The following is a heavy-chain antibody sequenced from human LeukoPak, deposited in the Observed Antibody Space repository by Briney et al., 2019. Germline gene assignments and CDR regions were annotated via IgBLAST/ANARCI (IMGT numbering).Heavy chain of an antibody. V-gene: IGHV3-23*01. CDR1: GFAFSIYA. J-gene: IGHJ4*02. CDR3: AKDRPNYYDSSGHYYRRNGDY. Sequence: GGSLRLSCAASGFAFSIYAMSWVRQAPGKGLEWVSSITSSGTGTFYADSVEGRFTISRDNSENTLYLQMNSLRAEDTAVYYCAKDRPNYYDSSGHYYRRNGDYWGQGTLVTVSS. CDR2: ITSSGTGT. D-gene: IGHD3-22*01.